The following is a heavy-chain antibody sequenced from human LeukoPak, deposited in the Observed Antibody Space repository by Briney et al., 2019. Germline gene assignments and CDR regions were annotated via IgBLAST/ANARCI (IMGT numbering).Heavy chain of an antibody. CDR1: EFDFSSHA. J-gene: IGHJ4*02. V-gene: IGHV3-23*01. D-gene: IGHD4-11*01. CDR3: ARWGNDYSQFDS. Sequence: GGSLRLSCAASEFDFSSHAMTWVRQAPGKGLEWVSAISISGSKTYYADSVKGRFTISRDNSKNTLFLQMNSLRTEDTAVYFCARWGNDYSQFDSWGQGTLVTVSS. CDR2: ISISGSKT.